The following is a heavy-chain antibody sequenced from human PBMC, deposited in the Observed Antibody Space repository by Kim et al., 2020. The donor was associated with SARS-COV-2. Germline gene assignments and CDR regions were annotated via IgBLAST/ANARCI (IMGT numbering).Heavy chain of an antibody. CDR3: AREDQDYYYGMDV. CDR2: ISSSSSYI. CDR1: GFTFSSYS. D-gene: IGHD2-2*01. Sequence: GSLRLSCAASGFTFSSYSMNWVRQAPGKGLEWVSSISSSSSYIYYADSVKGRFTISRDNAKNSLYLQMNSLRAEDTAVYYCAREDQDYYYGMDVWGQGTTVTVSS. J-gene: IGHJ6*02. V-gene: IGHV3-21*01.